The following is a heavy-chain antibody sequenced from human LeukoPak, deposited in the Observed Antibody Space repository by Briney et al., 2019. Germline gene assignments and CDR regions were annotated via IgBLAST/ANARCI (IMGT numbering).Heavy chain of an antibody. D-gene: IGHD4-17*01. CDR2: IYYSGGT. CDR3: ARHPGTTVTTEVFDY. V-gene: IGHV4-39*01. CDR1: GGSISSSSYY. Sequence: SETLSLTCTVSGGSISSSSYYWGWIRQPPGKGLEWIGSIYYSGGTYYNPSLKSRVTISVDTSKNQFSLKLSSVTAADTAVYYCARHPGTTVTTEVFDYWGQGTLVTVSS. J-gene: IGHJ4*02.